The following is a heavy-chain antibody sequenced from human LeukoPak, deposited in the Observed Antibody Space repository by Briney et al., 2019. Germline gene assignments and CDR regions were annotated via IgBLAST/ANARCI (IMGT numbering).Heavy chain of an antibody. CDR1: GLTFSSYG. D-gene: IGHD3-3*01. V-gene: IGHV3-30*18. CDR3: AKQKYYDFWSGYPDY. CDR2: ISYDGSNK. J-gene: IGHJ4*02. Sequence: GGSLRLSCAASGLTFSSYGMHWVRRAPGKGLEWVAVISYDGSNKYYADSVKGRFTISRDNSKNTLYLQMNSPRAEDTAVYYCAKQKYYDFWSGYPDYWGQGTLVTVSS.